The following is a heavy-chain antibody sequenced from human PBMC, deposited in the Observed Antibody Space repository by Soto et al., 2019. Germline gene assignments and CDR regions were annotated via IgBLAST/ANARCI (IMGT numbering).Heavy chain of an antibody. CDR3: TTEVTTYYDILTGHETTDY. D-gene: IGHD3-9*01. V-gene: IGHV3-15*01. J-gene: IGHJ4*02. Sequence: GSLSLSCAVSGFIFSNAWMSWVRQAPGKGLEWVGRIKSKADGGTTDYGAPAKGRFIISRDDSKNTLYLQMNSLKTEDTAVYYCTTEVTTYYDILTGHETTDYWGQGTLVTVSS. CDR2: IKSKADGGTT. CDR1: GFIFSNAW.